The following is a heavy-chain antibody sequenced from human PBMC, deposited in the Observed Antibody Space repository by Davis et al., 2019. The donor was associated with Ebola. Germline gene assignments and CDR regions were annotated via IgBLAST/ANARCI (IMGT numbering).Heavy chain of an antibody. D-gene: IGHD3-3*01. CDR3: ARGQLTDYDFWSGYSHYGMDV. V-gene: IGHV4-34*01. CDR2: INHSGST. J-gene: IGHJ6*02. Sequence: PSETLSLTCAVYGGSFSGYYWSWIRQPPGKGLEWIGEINHSGSTNYNPSLKSRVTISVDTSKNQFSLKLSSVTAADTAVYYCARGQLTDYDFWSGYSHYGMDVWGQGTTVTVSS. CDR1: GGSFSGYY.